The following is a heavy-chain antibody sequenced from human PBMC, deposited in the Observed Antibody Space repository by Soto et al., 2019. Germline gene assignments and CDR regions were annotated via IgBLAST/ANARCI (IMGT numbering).Heavy chain of an antibody. V-gene: IGHV1-2*04. CDR1: GYTFTGYY. Sequence: ASVKVSCKASGYTFTGYYMHWVRQAPGQGLEWMGWINPNSGGTNYAQKFQGWVTMTRDTSISTAYMELSRLRSDDTAVYYCARDREVVAADYYYGLDVWGQGTTVTVSS. J-gene: IGHJ6*02. CDR3: ARDREVVAADYYYGLDV. D-gene: IGHD2-15*01. CDR2: INPNSGGT.